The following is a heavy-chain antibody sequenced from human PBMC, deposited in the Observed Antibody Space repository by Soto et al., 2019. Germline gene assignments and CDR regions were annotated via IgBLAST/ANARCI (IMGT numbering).Heavy chain of an antibody. CDR2: TKDKANSYTT. CDR1: GFTFSDRY. Sequence: GGSLRLSCAASGFTFSDRYMDWVRQAPGKGLEWVGRTKDKANSYTTEYAASVKGRFTISRDDSRNSVYLQMNSLKTDDTAVYYCTIEGAYPGPDSDYWGQGTLVTVSS. J-gene: IGHJ4*02. CDR3: TIEGAYPGPDSDY. V-gene: IGHV3-72*01. D-gene: IGHD3-16*01.